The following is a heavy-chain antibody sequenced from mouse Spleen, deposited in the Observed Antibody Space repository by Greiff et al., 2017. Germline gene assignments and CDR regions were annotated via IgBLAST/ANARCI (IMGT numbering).Heavy chain of an antibody. CDR3: ARKLGRWYFDV. CDR1: GYTFTSYD. J-gene: IGHJ1*01. D-gene: IGHD4-1*01. CDR2: IYPRDGST. V-gene: IGHV1-85*01. Sequence: QVHVKQSGPELVKPGASVKLSCKASGYTFTSYDINWVKQRPGQGLEWIGWIYPRDGSTKYNEKFKGKATLTVDTSSSTAYMELHSLTSEDSAVYFCARKLGRWYFDVWGAGTTVTVSS.